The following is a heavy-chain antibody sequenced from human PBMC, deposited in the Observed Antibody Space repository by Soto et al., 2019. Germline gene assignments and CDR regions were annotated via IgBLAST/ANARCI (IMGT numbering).Heavy chain of an antibody. Sequence: QVHLVQSGAEVKKPGSSVKVSCKTSGGTFSDLAFSWVRQAPRQGLEWVGGIVPLFGTPDYAQKFQGRVTINADESSSTVYMELRSLRSEDTAVYYCARPPGYISDWYYFDLWGQGTRVTVSS. CDR1: GGTFSDLA. CDR2: IVPLFGTP. CDR3: ARPPGYISDWYYFDL. V-gene: IGHV1-69*01. J-gene: IGHJ4*02. D-gene: IGHD3-9*01.